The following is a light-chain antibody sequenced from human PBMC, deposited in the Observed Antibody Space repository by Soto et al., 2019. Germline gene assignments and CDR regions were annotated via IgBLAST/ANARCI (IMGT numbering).Light chain of an antibody. Sequence: QSALTQPASVSGSPGQAITISCTGTSSDIGSYNRVSWYQQPPGTAPKLIIYDVSNRPSGVPDRFSGSKSGNTASLTISGLQAEDEADYYCNSFTTSSTYVFGTGTKLTVL. CDR3: NSFTTSSTYV. CDR1: SSDIGSYNR. V-gene: IGLV2-18*02. CDR2: DVS. J-gene: IGLJ1*01.